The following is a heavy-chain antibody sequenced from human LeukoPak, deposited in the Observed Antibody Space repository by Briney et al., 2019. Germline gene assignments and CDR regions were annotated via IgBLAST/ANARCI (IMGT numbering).Heavy chain of an antibody. D-gene: IGHD5-12*01. CDR2: ISGSGGST. Sequence: GGSLRLSCAASGFTFSSYAMSWVRQAPGKGLEWVSAISGSGGSTYYADSVKGRFTISRDKSKNTLYLQMNSLRAEDTAVYYCANTRGNSGYVKNWGQGTLVTVSS. CDR3: ANTRGNSGYVKN. CDR1: GFTFSSYA. J-gene: IGHJ4*02. V-gene: IGHV3-23*01.